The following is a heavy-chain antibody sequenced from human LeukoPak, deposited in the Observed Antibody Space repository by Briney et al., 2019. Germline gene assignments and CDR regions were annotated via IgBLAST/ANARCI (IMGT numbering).Heavy chain of an antibody. CDR2: ISGSGGST. CDR3: AKDESGYYYDGSGPGY. CDR1: GFTFSSHA. D-gene: IGHD3-22*01. Sequence: PGGSLRLSCAASGFTFSSHAMSWVRQAPGKGLEWVSAISGSGGSTYYADSVKGRFTISRDNSKNTLYLQMNSLRAEDTAVYYCAKDESGYYYDGSGPGYWGQGTLVTVSS. V-gene: IGHV3-23*01. J-gene: IGHJ4*02.